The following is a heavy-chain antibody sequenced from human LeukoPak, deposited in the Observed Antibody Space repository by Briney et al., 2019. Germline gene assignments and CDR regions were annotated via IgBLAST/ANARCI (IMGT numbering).Heavy chain of an antibody. J-gene: IGHJ4*02. V-gene: IGHV3-30-3*01. Sequence: GGSLRLSCAASGFTFSSYAMHWVRQAPGKGLEWVAVISYDGSNKYYADSVKGRFTISRDNSKNTLYLQMNSLRAEDTAVYYCAKDRGYYFDYWGQGTLVTVSS. CDR1: GFTFSSYA. D-gene: IGHD3-10*01. CDR2: ISYDGSNK. CDR3: AKDRGYYFDY.